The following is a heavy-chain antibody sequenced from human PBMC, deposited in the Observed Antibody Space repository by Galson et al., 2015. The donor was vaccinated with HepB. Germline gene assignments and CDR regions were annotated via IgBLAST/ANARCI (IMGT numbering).Heavy chain of an antibody. J-gene: IGHJ4*02. CDR2: IIPIPGIA. Sequence: SVKVSCKASGGTFSSYAISWVRQAPGQGLEWMGRIIPIPGIANYAQKFQGRVTITADKSTSTAYMELSSLRSEDTAVYYCAGEAGQDSWSGYFDYWGQGTLVTVSS. D-gene: IGHD6-13*01. V-gene: IGHV1-69*04. CDR3: AGEAGQDSWSGYFDY. CDR1: GGTFSSYA.